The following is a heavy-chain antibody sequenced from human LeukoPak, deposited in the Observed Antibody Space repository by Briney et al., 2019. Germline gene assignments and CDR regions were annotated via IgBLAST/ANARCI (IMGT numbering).Heavy chain of an antibody. CDR2: IHPNGVNT. Sequence: GGSLRLFCEASGFTFSHIGMAWVRQAPGKGLEWVSSIHPNGVNTHYADSVRGRFTISRDNSKNTLFLQMNSLRVEDTATYYCAKALYDSPLTGDPWGQGTLVTVSS. CDR3: AKALYDSPLTGDP. J-gene: IGHJ5*02. V-gene: IGHV3-23*01. CDR1: GFTFSHIG. D-gene: IGHD3-22*01.